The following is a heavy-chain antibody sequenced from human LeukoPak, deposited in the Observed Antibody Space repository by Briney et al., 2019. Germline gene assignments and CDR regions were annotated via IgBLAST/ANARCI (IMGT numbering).Heavy chain of an antibody. J-gene: IGHJ6*03. D-gene: IGHD6-13*01. CDR3: TRRSAAGTFYYYYYMDV. V-gene: IGHV3-49*04. CDR1: GFTFGDYA. CDR2: IRSKAYGWTT. Sequence: SGGSLRLSCTASGFTFGDYAMSWVRQAPGKGLEWVGFIRSKAYGWTTEYAASVKGRFTISRDDSKSIAYLQMNSLKTEDTAVYYCTRRSAAGTFYYYYYMDVWGKGTTVTISS.